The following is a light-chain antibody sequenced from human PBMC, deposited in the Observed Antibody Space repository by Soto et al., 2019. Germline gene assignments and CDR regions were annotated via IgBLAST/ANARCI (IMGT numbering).Light chain of an antibody. J-gene: IGKJ5*01. CDR1: QTVSSS. V-gene: IGKV3-11*01. Sequence: EIVLTQSPATLSLSPGERATLSCRASQTVSSSLAWYQQKPGQAPRLLIYEASNRATGIPARFSGSGSGTDFTLTISSLEPEDCAIYYCQQRQYWPPITFGQGTRLEI. CDR3: QQRQYWPPIT. CDR2: EAS.